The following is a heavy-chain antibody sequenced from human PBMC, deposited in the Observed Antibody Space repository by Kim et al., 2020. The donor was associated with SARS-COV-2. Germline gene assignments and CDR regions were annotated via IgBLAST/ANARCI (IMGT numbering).Heavy chain of an antibody. J-gene: IGHJ4*01. Sequence: GGSLRLSCAASGFTFTSYAMNWVRQAPGKGLEWVSTISGGGSSTYYADSVRGRFTISRDNSKNTLFLQMNSLRDEDTALYYCAKDREGMQLSGDKFDYWG. CDR2: ISGGGSST. CDR1: GFTFTSYA. D-gene: IGHD3-10*01. V-gene: IGHV3-23*01. CDR3: AKDREGMQLSGDKFDY.